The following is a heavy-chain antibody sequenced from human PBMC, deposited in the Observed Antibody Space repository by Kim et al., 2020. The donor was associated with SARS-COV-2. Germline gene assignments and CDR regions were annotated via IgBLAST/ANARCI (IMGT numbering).Heavy chain of an antibody. D-gene: IGHD6-19*01. CDR3: ARDYIAVAANTVRPDYYYYGMDV. V-gene: IGHV1-18*01. CDR1: GYTFTSYG. Sequence: ASVKVSCKASGYTFTSYGISWVRQAPGQGLEWMGWISAYNGNTNYAQKLQGRVTMTTDTSTSTAYMELRSLRSDDTAVYYCARDYIAVAANTVRPDYYYYGMDVWGQGTTVTVSS. CDR2: ISAYNGNT. J-gene: IGHJ6*02.